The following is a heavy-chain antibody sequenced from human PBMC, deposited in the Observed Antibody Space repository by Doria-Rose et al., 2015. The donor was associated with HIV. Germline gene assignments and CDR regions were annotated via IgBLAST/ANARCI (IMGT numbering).Heavy chain of an antibody. CDR2: ISYDGTNK. CDR1: GFTFSSYA. D-gene: IGHD4-17*01. J-gene: IGHJ4*02. Sequence: VVQPGRSLRLSCASSGFTFSSYAMHWVRQAPGKGLEWVAVISYDGTNKYYSDSVKGRFTISRDNSKFTLYLQMNNLRAEDTAVYYCARDWDDYGDFDYWGQGTLVIVSS. V-gene: IGHV3-30-3*01. CDR3: ARDWDDYGDFDY.